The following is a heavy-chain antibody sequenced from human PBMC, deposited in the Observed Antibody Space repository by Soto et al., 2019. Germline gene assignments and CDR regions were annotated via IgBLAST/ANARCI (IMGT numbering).Heavy chain of an antibody. CDR3: AKDTLPIPITGTTRTAFDY. CDR2: ITGDGRT. V-gene: IGHV3-23*01. J-gene: IGHJ4*02. D-gene: IGHD1-7*01. CDR1: GFTFSTYP. Sequence: GGSLRLSCAASGFTFSTYPMSWVRQAPGKGLAWISTITGDGRTYYADSVRGRFTISRDNSRNTLSLQMNSLRAEDTAVYYCAKDTLPIPITGTTRTAFDYWGQGALVTVSS.